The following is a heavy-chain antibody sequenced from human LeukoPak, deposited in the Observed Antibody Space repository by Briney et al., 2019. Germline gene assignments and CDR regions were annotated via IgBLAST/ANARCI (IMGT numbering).Heavy chain of an antibody. D-gene: IGHD2-21*01. CDR1: GFTFSNYG. CDR2: INSDGSST. J-gene: IGHJ4*02. V-gene: IGHV3-74*01. CDR3: ARGPEAYLLYFDY. Sequence: GGSLRLSCAASGFTFSNYGMHWVRQAPGKGLVWVSRINSDGSSTTYADSVKGRFTISRDNAKNTLYLQMNSLRAEDTAVYYCARGPEAYLLYFDYWGQGTLVTVSS.